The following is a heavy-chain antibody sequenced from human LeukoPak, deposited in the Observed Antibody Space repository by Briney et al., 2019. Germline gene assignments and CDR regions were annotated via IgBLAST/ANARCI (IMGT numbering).Heavy chain of an antibody. D-gene: IGHD6-19*01. J-gene: IGHJ4*02. Sequence: PGGSLGLSCAASGFTFSSHGMHWVRQAPGKGLEWVAVISYDGSNKYYADSVKGRFTISRDNSKNTLYLQMNSLRAEDTAVYYCAREDSSGWYYFDYWGQGTLVTVSS. V-gene: IGHV3-30*03. CDR3: AREDSSGWYYFDY. CDR2: ISYDGSNK. CDR1: GFTFSSHG.